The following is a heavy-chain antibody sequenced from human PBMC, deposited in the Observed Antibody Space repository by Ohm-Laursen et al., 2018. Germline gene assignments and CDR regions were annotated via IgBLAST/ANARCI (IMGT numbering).Heavy chain of an antibody. D-gene: IGHD3-16*01. CDR3: ARDQRVHFPYFDY. J-gene: IGHJ4*02. Sequence: GRFTISRDNAKNSLYLQMNSLRAEDTALYYCARDQRVHFPYFDYWGQGTLVTVSS. V-gene: IGHV3-11*06.